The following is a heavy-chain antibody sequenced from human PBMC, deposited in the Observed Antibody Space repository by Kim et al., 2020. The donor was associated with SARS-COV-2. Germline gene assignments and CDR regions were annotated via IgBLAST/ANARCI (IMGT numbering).Heavy chain of an antibody. J-gene: IGHJ6*02. CDR3: ARGDHKYYYYYGMDV. V-gene: IGHV4-34*01. Sequence: SETLSLTCAVYGGSFSGYYWSWIRQPPGKGLEWIGEINHSGSTNYNPSLKSRVTISVDTSKNQFSLKLSSVTAADTAVYYCARGDHKYYYYYGMDVWGRG. CDR2: INHSGST. CDR1: GGSFSGYY.